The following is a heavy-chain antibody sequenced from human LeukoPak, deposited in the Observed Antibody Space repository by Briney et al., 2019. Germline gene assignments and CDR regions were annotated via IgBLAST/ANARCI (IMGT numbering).Heavy chain of an antibody. D-gene: IGHD4-11*01. J-gene: IGHJ4*02. CDR2: IRYDGSNK. CDR1: GFTFSSYG. CDR3: ARGGVDYSPDY. V-gene: IGHV3-33*01. Sequence: GGSLRLSCAASGFTFSSYGMHWVRQAPGKGLEWVAVIRYDGSNKYYADSVEGRFTISRDISKNTLNLQMNSLRAEDTAVYYCARGGVDYSPDYWGQGTLVTVSS.